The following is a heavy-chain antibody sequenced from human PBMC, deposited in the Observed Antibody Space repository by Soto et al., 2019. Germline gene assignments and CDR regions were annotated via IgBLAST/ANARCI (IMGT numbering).Heavy chain of an antibody. Sequence: QVKLVESGGGVVQPGRSLRLSCAASGFRFSSYGMHWVRQAPGKGLEWVALISPDGSNREYADSVKGRFTISRDNSKNXLXXXXXXXXXXXXXXXXXXXXXSSXQWPPFDPWGHGTLVTVSS. D-gene: IGHD6-19*01. CDR3: XXXXSSXQWPPFDP. CDR1: GFRFSSYG. V-gene: IGHV3-30*03. CDR2: ISPDGSNR. J-gene: IGHJ5*02.